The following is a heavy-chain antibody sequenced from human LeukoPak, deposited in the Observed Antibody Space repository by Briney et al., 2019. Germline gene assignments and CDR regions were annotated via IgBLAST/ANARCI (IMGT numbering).Heavy chain of an antibody. Sequence: GGSLRLSCAASGFTFSSYAMSWVRQAPGKGLVWVSRINSDGSSASYADSVKGRFTIFRDNAKNTLYLQMNSLRAEDTAVYHYARDNSYGAFDDWGQGTLVTVSS. CDR2: INSDGSSA. CDR3: ARDNSYGAFDD. V-gene: IGHV3-74*01. D-gene: IGHD4/OR15-4a*01. CDR1: GFTFSSYA. J-gene: IGHJ4*02.